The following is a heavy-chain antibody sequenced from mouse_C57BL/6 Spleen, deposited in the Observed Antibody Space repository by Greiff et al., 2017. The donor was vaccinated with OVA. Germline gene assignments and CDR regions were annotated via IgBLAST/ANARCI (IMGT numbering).Heavy chain of an antibody. CDR2: INPYNGDT. D-gene: IGHD2-2*01. J-gene: IGHJ2*01. CDR3: ARKVNVPRSYYFDY. V-gene: IGHV1-20*01. CDR1: GYSFTGYF. Sequence: EVQLQQSGPELVKPGDSVKISCKASGYSFTGYFMNWVMQSHGKSLEWIGRINPYNGDTFYNQKFKGKATLTVDKSSSTAHMELRSLTSEDSAVYYCARKVNVPRSYYFDYWGQGTTLTVSS.